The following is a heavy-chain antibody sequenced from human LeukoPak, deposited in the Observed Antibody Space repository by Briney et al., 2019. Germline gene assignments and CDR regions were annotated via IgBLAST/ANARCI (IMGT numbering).Heavy chain of an antibody. CDR2: IRYDGSNK. Sequence: GGSLRLSCVASGFTFSSYGMHWVRQPPGKGLEWVAFIRYDGSNKYYADSVKGRLTISRDNSRDTLHLQMTSLRAEDTAVYYCAKDNYDYGDYDGGDYWGQGTLVTVSS. D-gene: IGHD4-17*01. V-gene: IGHV3-30*02. CDR1: GFTFSSYG. CDR3: AKDNYDYGDYDGGDY. J-gene: IGHJ4*02.